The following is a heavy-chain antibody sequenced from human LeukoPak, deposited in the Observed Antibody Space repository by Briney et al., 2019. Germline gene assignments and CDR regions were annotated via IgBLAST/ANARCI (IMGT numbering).Heavy chain of an antibody. V-gene: IGHV3-9*03. D-gene: IGHD3-3*01. CDR2: ISWNSGSI. J-gene: IGHJ4*02. CDR3: AEGRFFGSPIDY. Sequence: GRSLRLSCAASGFTFDDYAMHWVRQAPGKGLEWVSGISWNSGSIGYADSVKGRFTISRDNAKNSLYLQMNSLRAEDMALYYCAEGRFFGSPIDYWGQGTLVTVSS. CDR1: GFTFDDYA.